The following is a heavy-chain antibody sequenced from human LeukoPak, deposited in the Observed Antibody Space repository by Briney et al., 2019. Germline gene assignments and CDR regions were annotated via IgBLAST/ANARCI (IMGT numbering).Heavy chain of an antibody. J-gene: IGHJ6*03. CDR3: AKGPRGSSNYYYYMDV. CDR1: GFTFSSYA. CDR2: ISGSGGST. V-gene: IGHV3-23*01. D-gene: IGHD6-6*01. Sequence: GGSLRLSCAASGFTFSSYAMSRVRQAPGKGLEWVSAISGSGGSTYYADSVKGRFTISRDNSKNTLYLQMNSLRAEDTAVYYCAKGPRGSSNYYYYMDVWGKGTTVTVSS.